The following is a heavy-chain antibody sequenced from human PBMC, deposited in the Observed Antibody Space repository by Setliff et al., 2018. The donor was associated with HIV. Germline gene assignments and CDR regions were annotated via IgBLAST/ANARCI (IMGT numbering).Heavy chain of an antibody. CDR3: ARSHYGSGKSDFDY. Sequence: VASVKVSCKTSGFTFNHYGITWVRQAPGQGLEWMGWISAYNGDTKYSQTFQGRVTMTTDTSTSTVYMELSSLRSEDTAVYYCARSHYGSGKSDFDYWGQGTLVTVSS. V-gene: IGHV1-18*01. D-gene: IGHD3-10*01. CDR2: ISAYNGDT. J-gene: IGHJ4*02. CDR1: GFTFNHYG.